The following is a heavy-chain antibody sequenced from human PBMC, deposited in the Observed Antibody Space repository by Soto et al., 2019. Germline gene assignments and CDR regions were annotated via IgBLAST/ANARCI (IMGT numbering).Heavy chain of an antibody. J-gene: IGHJ4*02. CDR1: GLIFSNYK. CDR3: ARDTDGLHY. CDR2: INTDGSIT. Sequence: PGVYLRLSCAASGLIFSNYKMHWVRQAPGKGLVWVSRINTDGSITDYADSVKGRFTVSRDNPKNTLYLQMNSLRAEDTAVYYCARDTDGLHYWGQGTLVTVSS. V-gene: IGHV3-74*01.